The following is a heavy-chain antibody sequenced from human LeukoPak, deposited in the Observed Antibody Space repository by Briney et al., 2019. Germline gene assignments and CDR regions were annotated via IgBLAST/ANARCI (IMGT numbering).Heavy chain of an antibody. CDR3: ARAGLDYYDSSGRAPFDY. V-gene: IGHV3-30*03. J-gene: IGHJ4*02. D-gene: IGHD3-22*01. CDR1: GFTFTAFG. CDR2: ISHDGSEK. Sequence: PGGSLRLSCAASGFTFTAFGMNWVRQPPGKGLEWVAVISHDGSEKYYADSVKGRFTISRDNSKNTLYLQMNSLRAEDTAAYYCARAGLDYYDSSGRAPFDYWGQGTLVTVSS.